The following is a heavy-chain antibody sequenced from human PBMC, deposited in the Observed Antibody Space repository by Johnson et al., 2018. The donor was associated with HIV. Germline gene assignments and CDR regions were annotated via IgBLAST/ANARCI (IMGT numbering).Heavy chain of an antibody. CDR3: ARDQSVGAQMVWMDAFDI. V-gene: IGHV3-23*04. Sequence: VQLVESGGGLVQPGGSLRLSCAASGFTFSSYAMSWVRQAPGKGLEWVSAISGSGGSTYYADSVKGRFTISRDNAKNSLYLQMNSLRAEDTALYYCARDQSVGAQMVWMDAFDIWGQGTKVTVFS. CDR1: GFTFSSYA. J-gene: IGHJ3*02. D-gene: IGHD2-8*01. CDR2: ISGSGGST.